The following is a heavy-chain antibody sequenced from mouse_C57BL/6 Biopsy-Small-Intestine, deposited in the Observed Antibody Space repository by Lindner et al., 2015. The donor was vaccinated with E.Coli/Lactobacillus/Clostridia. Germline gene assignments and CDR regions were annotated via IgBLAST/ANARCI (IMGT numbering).Heavy chain of an antibody. Sequence: SVKVSCKASGYTFTSSDINWVRQASGQGLEWMGWMNPKSGNTGYAQNFQGRVTMTRNTSTSTAYMELSSLRSEDTAVYYCARVDWNYGSSAAFDIWGQGTMVTVSS. CDR1: GYTFTSSD. V-gene: IGHV1-81*01. D-gene: IGHD1-2*01. CDR2: MNPKSGNT. CDR3: ARVDWNYGSSAAFDI. J-gene: IGHJ3*01.